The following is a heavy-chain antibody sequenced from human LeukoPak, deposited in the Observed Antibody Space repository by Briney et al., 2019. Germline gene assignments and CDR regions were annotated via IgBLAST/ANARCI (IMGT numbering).Heavy chain of an antibody. CDR3: ARVGGDRGFYYYYYMDV. J-gene: IGHJ6*03. D-gene: IGHD2-21*02. CDR1: GFTFSSYW. CDR2: IKQDGSEK. Sequence: PGGSLRLSCAASGFTFSSYWMSWVRQAPGKGLEWVANIKQDGSEKYYVDSVKGRFTISRDNAKNSLYLQMNSLRAEDTAVYYCARVGGDRGFYYYYYMDVWGKGTTVTVSS. V-gene: IGHV3-7*01.